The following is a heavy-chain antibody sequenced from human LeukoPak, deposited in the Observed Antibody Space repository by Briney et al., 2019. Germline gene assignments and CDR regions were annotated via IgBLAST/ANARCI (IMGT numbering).Heavy chain of an antibody. V-gene: IGHV4-59*01. D-gene: IGHD4-17*01. CDR3: ARDSSTVTTRHFDH. CDR1: GGSISSFY. CDR2: IYYSGST. J-gene: IGHJ4*02. Sequence: SETLSLTCTVSGGSISSFYWSWIRQPPGKGLEWIGYIYYSGSTNYNPSLKSRVTISVDTSKNQFSLKLNSVTAADTAVYYCARDSSTVTTRHFDHWGQGTLVTVSS.